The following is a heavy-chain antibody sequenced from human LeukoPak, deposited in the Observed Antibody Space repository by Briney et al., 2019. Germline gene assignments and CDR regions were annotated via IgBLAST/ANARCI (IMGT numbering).Heavy chain of an antibody. V-gene: IGHV1-18*01. CDR3: VRGDLLAVVPY. J-gene: IGHJ4*02. CDR1: GYTFTNYG. Sequence: ASVTVSCKASGYTFTNYGFTWVRQAPGQRFEWMGWISTYNGNAKYAQKFRGRVTLTTDTSTATAYMELRSLISDDTAVYYCVRGDLLAVVPYWGQGTLVTVSS. D-gene: IGHD2-15*01. CDR2: ISTYNGNA.